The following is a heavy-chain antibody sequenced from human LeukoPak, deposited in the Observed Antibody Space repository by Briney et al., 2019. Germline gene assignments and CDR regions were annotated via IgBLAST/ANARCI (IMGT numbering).Heavy chain of an antibody. CDR3: AKGSTISMVD. Sequence: GGSLRLSCAASGFTFDDYTMHWVRQAPGKGLEWVSLISWDGASTYYADSVKGRFTISRDSSKNSLYLQMNSLRTEDSALYYCAKGSTISMVDWGQGTLVTVSS. J-gene: IGHJ4*02. CDR2: ISWDGAST. V-gene: IGHV3-43*01. D-gene: IGHD5-24*01. CDR1: GFTFDDYT.